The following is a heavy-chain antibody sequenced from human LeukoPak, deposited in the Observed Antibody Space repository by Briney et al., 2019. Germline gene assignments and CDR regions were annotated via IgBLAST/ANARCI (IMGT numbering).Heavy chain of an antibody. D-gene: IGHD1-26*01. CDR3: ASWGATHHYFDS. CDR2: IYYSGIT. CDR1: GGSISNYY. V-gene: IGHV4-59*05. J-gene: IGHJ4*02. Sequence: SETLSLTCTVSGGSISNYYWSWIRQPPGKGLEWIGSIYYSGITYYNPSLKSRVTISVDTSKNQFSLKLSSVTAADTAVYYCASWGATHHYFDSWGRGTLVTVSS.